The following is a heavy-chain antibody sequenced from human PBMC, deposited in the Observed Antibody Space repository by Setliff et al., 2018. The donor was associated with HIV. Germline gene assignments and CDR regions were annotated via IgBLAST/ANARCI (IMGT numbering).Heavy chain of an antibody. CDR3: ARGSGSYSNY. Sequence: ASVKVSCKASGYTFTSYDINWVRQATGQGLEWMGWISPYNGNTNYAQKLQGRVTMTTDTSTSTAYMELRSLRSDDTAVYYCARGSGSYSNYWGQGTLVTVSS. CDR1: GYTFTSYD. D-gene: IGHD1-26*01. V-gene: IGHV1-18*01. J-gene: IGHJ4*02. CDR2: ISPYNGNT.